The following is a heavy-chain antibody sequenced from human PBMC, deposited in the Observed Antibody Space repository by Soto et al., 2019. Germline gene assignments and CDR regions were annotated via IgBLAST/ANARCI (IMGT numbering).Heavy chain of an antibody. CDR1: GFTFSSYS. V-gene: IGHV3-48*02. Sequence: GGSLRLSCAASGFTFSSYSMNWVRQAPGKGLEWVSYISSSSSTIYYADSVKGRFTISRDNAKNSLYLQMNSLRDEDTAVYYCARDGITIFGVVIGYYYGMDVWGQGTLVTVSS. CDR3: ARDGITIFGVVIGYYYGMDV. CDR2: ISSSSSTI. J-gene: IGHJ6*02. D-gene: IGHD3-3*01.